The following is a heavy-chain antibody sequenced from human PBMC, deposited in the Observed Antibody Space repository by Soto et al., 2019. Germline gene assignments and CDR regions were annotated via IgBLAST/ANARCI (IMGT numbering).Heavy chain of an antibody. CDR3: ARVGAGYCSGGSCYSYFQH. CDR2: INPSGGST. D-gene: IGHD2-15*01. V-gene: IGHV1-46*01. CDR1: GYTFTSYY. Sequence: QVQLVQSGAEVKKPGASVKVSCKASGYTFTSYYMHWVRQAPGQGLEWMGIINPSGGSTSYAQKFQGRVTMTRDTSTSTVYMELSSRRSEDTAVYYCARVGAGYCSGGSCYSYFQHWGQGTLVTVSS. J-gene: IGHJ1*01.